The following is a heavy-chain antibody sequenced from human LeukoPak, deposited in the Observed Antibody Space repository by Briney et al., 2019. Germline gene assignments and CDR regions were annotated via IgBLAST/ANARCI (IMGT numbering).Heavy chain of an antibody. CDR1: GGSINNYY. Sequence: SETLSLTCTVSGGSINNYYWAWIRQPPGKGLQWIGHMYSNVITKYNPSFRSRVTMSIDTSKSQFSLKLSSVTAADTAVYYCARSRSEILWSGELDYWGQGTLVTVSS. V-gene: IGHV4-59*12. CDR2: MYSNVIT. D-gene: IGHD3-10*01. J-gene: IGHJ4*02. CDR3: ARSRSEILWSGELDY.